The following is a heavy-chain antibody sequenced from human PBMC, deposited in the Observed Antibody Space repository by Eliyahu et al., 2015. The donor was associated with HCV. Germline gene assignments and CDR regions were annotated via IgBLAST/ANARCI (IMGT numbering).Heavy chain of an antibody. D-gene: IGHD4-17*01. CDR1: GYTFTSNY. CDR3: ARVTYGDYRSFDP. J-gene: IGHJ5*02. CDR2: INPSGGST. Sequence: QVQLEQSGAEVKKPGASVKVSCKTSGYTFTSNYIHWVRQAPGQGLEWMGIINPSGGSTSYAQKFQGRVTMTRDTPTSTVYMELSSLRSEDTAVYYCARVTYGDYRSFDPWGQGTLVTVSS. V-gene: IGHV1-46*01.